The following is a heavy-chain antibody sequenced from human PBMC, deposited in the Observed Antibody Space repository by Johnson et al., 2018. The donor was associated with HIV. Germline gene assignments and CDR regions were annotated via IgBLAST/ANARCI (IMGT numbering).Heavy chain of an antibody. CDR1: GFTFSNYW. Sequence: VQLVESGGGLVQPGGSLRVSCAASGFTFSNYWMSWVRQAPGKGLEWVANINQDGSEKYYVGSLEGRFTISRDNAKTSVYLQMNSLRAEDTAVYYCAKDHPVVAERTGAFDIWGQGTMVTVSS. D-gene: IGHD2-15*01. CDR3: AKDHPVVAERTGAFDI. CDR2: INQDGSEK. J-gene: IGHJ3*02. V-gene: IGHV3-7*05.